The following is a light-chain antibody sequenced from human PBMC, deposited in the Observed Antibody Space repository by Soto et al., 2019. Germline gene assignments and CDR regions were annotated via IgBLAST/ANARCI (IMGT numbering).Light chain of an antibody. CDR2: DDN. Sequence: QSVLTQPPSVSAAPGQKVTISCSESSSNIGSNYVSWYQQLPGTAPKLLIYDDNKRPSGIPDRFSGSKSGTSATLGITGLQTGDEADYYCGTWDSSLSAGVFGGGTKVTVL. CDR3: GTWDSSLSAGV. V-gene: IGLV1-51*01. J-gene: IGLJ2*01. CDR1: SSNIGSNY.